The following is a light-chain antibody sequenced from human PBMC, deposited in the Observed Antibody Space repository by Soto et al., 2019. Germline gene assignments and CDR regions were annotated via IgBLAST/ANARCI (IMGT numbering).Light chain of an antibody. CDR2: DVS. V-gene: IGLV2-14*01. J-gene: IGLJ2*01. Sequence: QSALTQPASVSGSPGQSITISCTGTSSDVGGYNYVSWYQQHPGKAPKLIIYDVSNRPSGVSNRFSGSKSGNTASLTISGLQAEDEADYYCNSFTSSSTLVFGGGTKLTGL. CDR3: NSFTSSSTLV. CDR1: SSDVGGYNY.